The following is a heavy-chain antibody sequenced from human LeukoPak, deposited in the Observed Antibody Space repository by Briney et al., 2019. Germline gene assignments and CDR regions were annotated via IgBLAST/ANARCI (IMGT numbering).Heavy chain of an antibody. CDR2: LYSSGDT. Sequence: SETLSLTCIVSGGSISSYYWSWIRQPAGKGLEWIGRLYSSGDTNYNPSLKSRVTISVDTSKNQFSLKLSSVTAADTAVYYCARGSHYSSGTLTWGQGTLVTVSS. D-gene: IGHD6-19*01. J-gene: IGHJ4*02. CDR3: ARGSHYSSGTLT. CDR1: GGSISSYY. V-gene: IGHV4-4*07.